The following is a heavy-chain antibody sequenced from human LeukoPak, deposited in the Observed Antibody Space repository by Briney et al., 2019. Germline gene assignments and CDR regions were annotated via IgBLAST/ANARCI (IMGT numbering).Heavy chain of an antibody. Sequence: GASVKVSCKASGGTFSSYAISWVRQAPGQGLEWMGGIIPIFGTANYAQKFQGRVTMTEDESTSTTYMELSSLRSEDTAVYYCARVTRVEMVRGVSPHYFDYWGQGTLVTVSS. V-gene: IGHV1-69*13. D-gene: IGHD3-10*01. CDR1: GGTFSSYA. CDR3: ARVTRVEMVRGVSPHYFDY. CDR2: IIPIFGTA. J-gene: IGHJ4*02.